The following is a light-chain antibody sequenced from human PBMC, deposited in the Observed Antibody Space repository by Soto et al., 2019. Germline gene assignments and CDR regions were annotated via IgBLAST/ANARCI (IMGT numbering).Light chain of an antibody. V-gene: IGKV3-15*01. CDR3: QQYNSWPRT. CDR1: QSVSSN. J-gene: IGKJ1*01. CDR2: RAS. Sequence: EIVMTQSPATPSLSPRERATHYCRASQSVSSNLAWYQQKPGQAPKLLIYRASSRATGIPARFSGSGSGTEFTLTISSLQSEDFAVYYCQQYNSWPRTFGQGTKVDIK.